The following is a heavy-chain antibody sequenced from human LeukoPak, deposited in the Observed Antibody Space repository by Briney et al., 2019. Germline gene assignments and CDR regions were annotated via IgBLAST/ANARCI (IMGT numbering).Heavy chain of an antibody. CDR3: ARVAAEVVGVPGAIGFGWLRRDYYYMDV. Sequence: ASVKVSCKASGYTFTSYYMHWVRQAPGEGLEWMGIINPSGGSTSYAQKFQGRVTMNRDISTSTVYMELSSLRSEDTAVYYCARVAAEVVGVPGAIGFGWLRRDYYYMDVWGKGTTVTVSS. J-gene: IGHJ6*03. D-gene: IGHD2-2*02. V-gene: IGHV1-46*01. CDR1: GYTFTSYY. CDR2: INPSGGST.